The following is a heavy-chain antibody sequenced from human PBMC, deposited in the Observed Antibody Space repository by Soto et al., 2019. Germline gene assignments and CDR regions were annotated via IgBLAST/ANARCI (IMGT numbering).Heavy chain of an antibody. CDR1: GDSVSSNSAA. CDR3: ARLFYYDSSGYSAPAFDI. D-gene: IGHD3-22*01. Sequence: PSQTLSLTCAISGDSVSSNSAAWNWIRQSPSRGLEWLGRTYYRSKWYNDYAVSVKSRITINPDTSKNQFSLQLNSVTPEDTAVYYCARLFYYDSSGYSAPAFDIWGQGTMVTVS. V-gene: IGHV6-1*01. J-gene: IGHJ3*02. CDR2: TYYRSKWYN.